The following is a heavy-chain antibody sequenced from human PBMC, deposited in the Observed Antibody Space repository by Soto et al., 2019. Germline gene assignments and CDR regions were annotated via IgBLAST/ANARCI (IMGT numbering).Heavy chain of an antibody. CDR3: AKLWFGELSSEKDYYYGMDV. CDR2: VNAGNGNT. J-gene: IGHJ6*02. CDR1: GYTFTSYA. V-gene: IGHV1-3*01. Sequence: ASVKVSCKASGYTFTSYAMHWVRQAPGQRLEWMGWVNAGNGNTKYSQKFQGRVTITRDTSASTAYMELSSLRSEDTAVYYCAKLWFGELSSEKDYYYGMDVWGQGTTVTVTS. D-gene: IGHD3-10*01.